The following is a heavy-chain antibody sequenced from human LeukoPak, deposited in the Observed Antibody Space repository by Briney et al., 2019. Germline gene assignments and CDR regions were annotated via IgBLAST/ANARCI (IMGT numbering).Heavy chain of an antibody. CDR3: AKHLRTHVWFFDY. J-gene: IGHJ4*02. V-gene: IGHV3-23*01. Sequence: GGSLRLSCAASGFTFSSYALSWVRQAPGKGLEWVSLISGSGRQTEYGDSVKGRLTISRDNSKNTLSLQINSLKAEDTAIYYCAKHLRTHVWFFDYWGQGTLVTVSS. CDR2: ISGSGRQT. D-gene: IGHD3-9*01. CDR1: GFTFSSYA.